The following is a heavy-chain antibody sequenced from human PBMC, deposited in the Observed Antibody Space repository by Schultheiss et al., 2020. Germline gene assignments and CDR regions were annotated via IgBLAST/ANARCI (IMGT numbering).Heavy chain of an antibody. D-gene: IGHD3-16*01. Sequence: SQTLSLTCTISGDSVSSNSAAWNWIRQSPSRGLEWLGRTYYRSKWYNDYAVSVKSRITINPDTSKNQFSLQLNSVTPEDTAVYYCARDGGGYRKSWYAPGYDNYGLDVWGQGTTVTVSS. J-gene: IGHJ6*02. CDR2: TYYRSKWYN. V-gene: IGHV6-1*01. CDR1: GDSVSSNSAA. CDR3: ARDGGGYRKSWYAPGYDNYGLDV.